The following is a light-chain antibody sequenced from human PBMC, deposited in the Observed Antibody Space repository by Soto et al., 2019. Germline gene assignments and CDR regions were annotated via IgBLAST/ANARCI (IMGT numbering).Light chain of an antibody. V-gene: IGKV1-17*03. J-gene: IGKJ2*01. Sequence: DIQMTQSPSVVSASVGDRVTITCRASQGIGNYLAWFQQRPGEVPKRLIYAAFNLHSGVPSRFSGSGSGTEFSLPMSKPQPEDFATYYCLQHRNYPFTFCQGTKLDI. CDR3: LQHRNYPFT. CDR1: QGIGNY. CDR2: AAF.